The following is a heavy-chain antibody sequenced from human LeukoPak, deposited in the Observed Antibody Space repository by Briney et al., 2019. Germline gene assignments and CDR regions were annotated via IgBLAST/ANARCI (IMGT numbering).Heavy chain of an antibody. J-gene: IGHJ4*02. D-gene: IGHD2-2*01. CDR2: IYYSGST. V-gene: IGHV4-31*03. CDR3: ARVVVNSHFADY. CDR1: GGSISSGGQY. Sequence: NPSETLSLTCTVSGGSISSGGQYWSWIRQHPGKGLEYIGYIYYSGSTYYNPSLKSRVIISVDTSKNQFSLKLNSVTAADTAVYYCARVVVNSHFADYWGQGTLVTVSS.